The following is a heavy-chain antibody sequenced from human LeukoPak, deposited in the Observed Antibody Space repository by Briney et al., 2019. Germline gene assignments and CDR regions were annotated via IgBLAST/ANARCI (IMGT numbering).Heavy chain of an antibody. CDR3: VRGGVDY. V-gene: IGHV3-74*01. CDR2: ISGDGRST. Sequence: QPGGSLRLSCVVSGFTFSSYWIHWVRHVPGKGLAWVSRISGDGRSTDYADSVKGRFTVSRNNAKNTLYLQMNSLRVEDTAVYYCVRGGVDYWGQGTLVTVSS. CDR1: GFTFSSYW. J-gene: IGHJ4*02. D-gene: IGHD3-16*01.